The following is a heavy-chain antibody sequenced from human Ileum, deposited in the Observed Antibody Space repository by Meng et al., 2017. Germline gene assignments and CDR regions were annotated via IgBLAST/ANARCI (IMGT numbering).Heavy chain of an antibody. D-gene: IGHD6-19*01. V-gene: IGHV1-18*01. CDR2: ISAYNGNT. CDR3: ARDLYPGIAVAGTSSPAFDI. J-gene: IGHJ3*02. Sequence: ASVKVSCKASGYTSTSYGISWVRQAPGQGLEWMGWISAYNGNTNYAQKLQGRVTMTTDTSTSTAYMELRSLRSDDTAVYYCARDLYPGIAVAGTSSPAFDIWGQGTMVTVSS. CDR1: GYTSTSYG.